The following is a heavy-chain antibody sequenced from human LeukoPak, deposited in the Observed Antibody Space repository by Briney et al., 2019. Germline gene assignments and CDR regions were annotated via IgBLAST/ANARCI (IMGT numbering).Heavy chain of an antibody. V-gene: IGHV3-30-3*01. J-gene: IGHJ4*02. Sequence: GSLRLSCAASGFSLSGYGMHWVRQAPGKGLEWVAVISYDGSKKYYADSVKGRLTISRDNSKNTQYLEMNSLKAEDTAVYYCARVRAPHYYDYWGQGTLVTVSS. CDR2: ISYDGSKK. CDR1: GFSLSGYG. CDR3: ARVRAPHYYDY.